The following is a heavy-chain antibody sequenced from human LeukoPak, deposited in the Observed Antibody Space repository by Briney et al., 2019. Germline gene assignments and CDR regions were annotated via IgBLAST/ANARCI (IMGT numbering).Heavy chain of an antibody. Sequence: SVKVSCKAFGGTFSNYAITWVRQAPGQGLEWMGRIIPIFGTANYAQKFQGRVTITTDESTSTDYMELSSPRSEDTAVYYCARGDGYGYNWFDSWGQGTLVTVSS. V-gene: IGHV1-69*05. D-gene: IGHD5-24*01. CDR1: GGTFSNYA. CDR3: ARGDGYGYNWFDS. J-gene: IGHJ5*01. CDR2: IIPIFGTA.